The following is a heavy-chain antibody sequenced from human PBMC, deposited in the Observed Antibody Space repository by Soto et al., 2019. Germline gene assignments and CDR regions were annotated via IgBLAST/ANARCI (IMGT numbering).Heavy chain of an antibody. CDR3: ARDSRYCSGGSCPGYYYYYGMDV. CDR2: ISYDGSNK. J-gene: IGHJ6*02. D-gene: IGHD2-15*01. V-gene: IGHV3-30-3*01. Sequence: QVQLVESGGGVVQPGRSLRLSCAASGFTFSSYAMHWVRQAPGKGLEWVAVISYDGSNKYYADSVKGRFTISRDNSKNTLYLQMNSLRAEGTAVYYCARDSRYCSGGSCPGYYYYYGMDVWGQGTTVTVSS. CDR1: GFTFSSYA.